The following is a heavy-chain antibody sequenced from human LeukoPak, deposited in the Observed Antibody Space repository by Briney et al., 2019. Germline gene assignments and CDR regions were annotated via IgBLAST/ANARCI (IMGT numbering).Heavy chain of an antibody. CDR3: ARTRTYLDY. V-gene: IGHV4-59*01. CDR1: GGSISGYY. D-gene: IGHD1-7*01. J-gene: IGHJ4*02. CDR2: ISDTGTS. Sequence: SETLSLICIVSGGSISGYYWSWIRQPPGRGLEWIGYISDTGTSIYNPSLKNRLSMLVDTSKNHFYLNLTSVTAADTAIYYCARTRTYLDYWGQGALVTVSS.